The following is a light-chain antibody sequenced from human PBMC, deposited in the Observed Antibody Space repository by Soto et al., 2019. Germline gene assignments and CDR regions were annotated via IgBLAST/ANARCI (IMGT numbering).Light chain of an antibody. Sequence: QSVLPQTPSVSGTPGQTVTISCSGSSSNIGRNYVYWYQQLPGAAPKLLIYVNTNRPSGVPDRFSGSKSGTSASLAITGLQAEDEADYYCQTYDSSLSGVVFGEGTKLTVL. V-gene: IGLV1-40*01. CDR3: QTYDSSLSGVV. CDR1: SSNIGRNY. CDR2: VNT. J-gene: IGLJ2*01.